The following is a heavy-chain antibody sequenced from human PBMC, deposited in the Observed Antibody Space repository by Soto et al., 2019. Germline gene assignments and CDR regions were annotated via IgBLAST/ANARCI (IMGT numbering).Heavy chain of an antibody. D-gene: IGHD3-22*01. CDR1: GYTFTSYD. V-gene: IGHV1-8*01. CDR3: AREPVYDSSGYQSYYFDY. CDR2: MNPNSGNT. J-gene: IGHJ4*02. Sequence: ASVKVSCKASGYTFTSYDFNWVRQATGQGLEWMGWMNPNSGNTGYAQKFQGRVTMTRNTSISTAYMELSSLRSEDTAVYYCAREPVYDSSGYQSYYFDYWGQGTLVTVSS.